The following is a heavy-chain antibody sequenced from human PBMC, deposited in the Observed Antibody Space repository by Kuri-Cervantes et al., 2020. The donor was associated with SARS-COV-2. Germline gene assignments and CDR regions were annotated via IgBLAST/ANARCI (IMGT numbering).Heavy chain of an antibody. CDR1: GVSVSGGSYY. J-gene: IGHJ1*01. D-gene: IGHD3-3*01. CDR3: ARQTSGYITSANQY. V-gene: IGHV4-61*09. CDR2: LDTSGST. Sequence: SQTLSLTCDVSGVSVSGGSYYWSWIRQPAGKGLEWIGHLDTSGSTTYNPSLKSRATISIDTSKNQVSLRLTSATAADTAVYYCARQTSGYITSANQYWGQGTLVTVSS.